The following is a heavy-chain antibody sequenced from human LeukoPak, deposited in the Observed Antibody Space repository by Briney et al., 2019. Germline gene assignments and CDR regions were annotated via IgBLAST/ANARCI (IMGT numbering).Heavy chain of an antibody. V-gene: IGHV4-59*01. CDR3: ARDSPYSGSYYYYGMDV. CDR2: IYYSGST. D-gene: IGHD1-26*01. Sequence: SETLSLTCTVSGGSISSYYWSWIRQPPGKGLEWIGYIYYSGSTNYNPSLKSRVTISVDTSKNQFSLKLSSVTAADTAVYYCARDSPYSGSYYYYGMDVWSQGTTVTVSS. J-gene: IGHJ6*02. CDR1: GGSISSYY.